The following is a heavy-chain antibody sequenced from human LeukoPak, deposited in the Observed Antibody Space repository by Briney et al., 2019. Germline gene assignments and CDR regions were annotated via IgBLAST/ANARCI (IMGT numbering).Heavy chain of an antibody. D-gene: IGHD1-1*01. CDR2: IYYSGST. J-gene: IGHJ4*02. CDR1: GGSISSYY. V-gene: IGHV4-59*08. CDR3: ARSRSTGKGVVFDY. Sequence: SETLSLTCTVSGGSISSYYWSWLRQPPGKGLEWIGYIYYSGSTNYNPSLKSRVTISVDTSKNQFSLKLSSVTAADTAVYYCARSRSTGKGVVFDYWGQGTLVTVSS.